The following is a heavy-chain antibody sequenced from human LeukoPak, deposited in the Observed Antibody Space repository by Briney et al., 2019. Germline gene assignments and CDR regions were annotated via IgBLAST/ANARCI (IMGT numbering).Heavy chain of an antibody. J-gene: IGHJ6*02. CDR2: LDTTGEVT. CDR1: GFTSSVFG. V-gene: IGHV3-74*01. CDR3: ARGVDYAMDV. Sequence: PGRSLRLSCAVSGFTSSVFGMDWVRQAPGKGLVWVSFLDTTGEVTNYADSVKGRFTISNDIAKNTLHLEMNSLRAEDTGIYYCARGVDYAMDVWGQGTTVTVSS.